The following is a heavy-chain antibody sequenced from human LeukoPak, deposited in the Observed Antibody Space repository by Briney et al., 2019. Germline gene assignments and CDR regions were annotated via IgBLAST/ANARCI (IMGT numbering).Heavy chain of an antibody. D-gene: IGHD6-13*01. CDR1: GYTFTANY. V-gene: IGHV1-2*02. Sequence: ASVKVSCKASGYTFTANYIHWVRQAPGQGLEWMGWINPNSAATSYAQNFEGRVTMTRDTSMTTHYMELCRLTSDDTAVYYCARGVGSSWFADWGQGTLVTVSS. J-gene: IGHJ5*02. CDR2: INPNSAAT. CDR3: ARGVGSSWFAD.